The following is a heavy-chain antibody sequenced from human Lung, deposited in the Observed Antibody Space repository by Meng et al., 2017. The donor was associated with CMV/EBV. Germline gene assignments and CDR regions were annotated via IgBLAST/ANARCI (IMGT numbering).Heavy chain of an antibody. CDR2: INPSGGST. CDR3: ARVGPAAGTGFFDY. V-gene: IGHV1-46*01. Sequence: ASVXVSXKASGYTFTSYYMHWVRQAPGQGLEWMGRINPSGGSTSYAQKFQGRVTMTRDTSTSTVYMELSSLRSEDTAVYYCARVGPAAGTGFFDYWGQGTLVTSPQ. J-gene: IGHJ4*01. D-gene: IGHD6-13*01. CDR1: GYTFTSYY.